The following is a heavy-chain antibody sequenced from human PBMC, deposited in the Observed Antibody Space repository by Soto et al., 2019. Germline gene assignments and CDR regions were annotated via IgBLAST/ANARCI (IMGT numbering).Heavy chain of an antibody. V-gene: IGHV3-30*18. J-gene: IGHJ4*02. Sequence: QVQLVESGGGVVQPGRSLRLSCAASGFTFSSYGMHWVRQAPGKGLEWVAVISYDGSNKYYADSVKGRFTISRDNSKNTLYLQMNSLRAEDTAVYYCAKDNTRGYRGIYDFDYWGQGTLVTVSS. CDR3: AKDNTRGYRGIYDFDY. CDR2: ISYDGSNK. D-gene: IGHD5-18*01. CDR1: GFTFSSYG.